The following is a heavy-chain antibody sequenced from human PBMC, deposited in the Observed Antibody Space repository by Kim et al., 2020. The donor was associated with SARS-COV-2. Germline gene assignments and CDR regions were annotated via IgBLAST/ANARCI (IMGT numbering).Heavy chain of an antibody. Sequence: GGSLRLSCTVSGLTFRNYAMSWVRRAPGKGLQWVSAINGGGDTEYYADFVKGRFSVSRDNSRNTTYLQMNYLTADDTATYYYSNRKRVYVEISHDYWGQGTLVTVSS. J-gene: IGHJ4*02. V-gene: IGHV3-23*01. D-gene: IGHD5-12*01. CDR3: SNRKRVYVEISHDY. CDR1: GLTFRNYA. CDR2: INGGGDTE.